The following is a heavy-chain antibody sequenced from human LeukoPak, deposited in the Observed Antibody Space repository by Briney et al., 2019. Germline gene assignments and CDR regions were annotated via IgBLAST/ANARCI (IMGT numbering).Heavy chain of an antibody. J-gene: IGHJ6*02. D-gene: IGHD3-10*01. V-gene: IGHV4-59*08. CDR3: ARAPYYYGSGSYHRNYYYYGMDV. CDR2: IYYSGST. CDR1: GGPISSYY. Sequence: SETLSLTCTVSGGPISSYYWSWIRQPPGKGLEWIGYIYYSGSTNYNPSLKSRVTISVDTSKNQFSLKLSSVTAADTAVYYCARAPYYYGSGSYHRNYYYYGMDVWGQGTTVTVSS.